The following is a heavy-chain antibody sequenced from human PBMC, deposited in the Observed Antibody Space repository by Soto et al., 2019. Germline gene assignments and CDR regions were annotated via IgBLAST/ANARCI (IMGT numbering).Heavy chain of an antibody. D-gene: IGHD2-15*01. J-gene: IGHJ4*02. Sequence: ASVKVSCKASGYTFTSYAMHWVRQAPGQRLEWMGWINAGNGNTKYSQKFQGRVTITRDTSASTAYMELSSLRSEDTAVYYCARDLKVVAANTLGYWGQGTLVTVSS. CDR3: ARDLKVVAANTLGY. CDR1: GYTFTSYA. CDR2: INAGNGNT. V-gene: IGHV1-3*01.